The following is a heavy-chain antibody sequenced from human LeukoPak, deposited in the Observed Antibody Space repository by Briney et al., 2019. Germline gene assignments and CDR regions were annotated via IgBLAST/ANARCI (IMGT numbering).Heavy chain of an antibody. J-gene: IGHJ4*02. V-gene: IGHV3-7*01. Sequence: GGSLRLSCAASGFTFSSYWMSWVRQAPGKGLEWVANIKQDGSEKYYVDSVKGRFTISRDNAKNSLYLQMNSLRAEDTAVYYCATFRITGTDAEDYWGQGTLVTVSS. CDR3: ATFRITGTDAEDY. D-gene: IGHD1-7*01. CDR1: GFTFSSYW. CDR2: IKQDGSEK.